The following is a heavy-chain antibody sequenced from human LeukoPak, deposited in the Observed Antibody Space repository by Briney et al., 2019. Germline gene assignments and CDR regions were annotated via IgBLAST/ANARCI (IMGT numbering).Heavy chain of an antibody. V-gene: IGHV1-18*01. CDR2: ISAYNGNT. J-gene: IGHJ4*02. CDR1: GYTFTNYG. Sequence: ASVKVSCKASGYTFTNYGISWVRPAPGQGLEWMGWISAYNGNTNYAQKLQGRVTMTTDTSTSTAYMELRSLRSDDTAVYYCARAFGIAVAGTGDYWGQGTLVTVSS. CDR3: ARAFGIAVAGTGDY. D-gene: IGHD6-19*01.